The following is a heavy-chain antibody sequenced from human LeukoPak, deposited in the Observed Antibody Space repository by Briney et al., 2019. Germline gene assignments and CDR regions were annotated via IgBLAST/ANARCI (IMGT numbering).Heavy chain of an antibody. V-gene: IGHV4-30-4*01. CDR3: ARDDYYDSSGYPSL. Sequence: SETLSLTCTVSGGSISSGDYYWSWIRQPPGKGLEWIGYIYYSGSTYYNPSLKSRVTISVDTSKNQFSLKLSSVTAADTAVYYCARDDYYDSSGYPSLWGQGTLVTVSS. CDR1: GGSISSGDYY. CDR2: IYYSGST. J-gene: IGHJ4*02. D-gene: IGHD3-22*01.